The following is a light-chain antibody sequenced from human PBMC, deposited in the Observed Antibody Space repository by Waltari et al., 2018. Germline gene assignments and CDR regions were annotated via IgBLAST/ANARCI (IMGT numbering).Light chain of an antibody. CDR1: QSVSRT. Sequence: EIVLTQSPGTLSLSPGERATLSCRASQSVSRTLAGYQQRPGQAPRLLIYEASTRATGIPDRFSGSGSGTDFSLTISRLEPEDFAVYYCQKYGTLPATFGQGTKVEIK. CDR2: EAS. CDR3: QKYGTLPAT. V-gene: IGKV3-20*01. J-gene: IGKJ1*01.